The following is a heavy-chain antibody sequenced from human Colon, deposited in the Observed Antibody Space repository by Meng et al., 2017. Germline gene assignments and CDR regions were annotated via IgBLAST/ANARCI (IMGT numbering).Heavy chain of an antibody. J-gene: IGHJ4*02. D-gene: IGHD3-22*01. CDR2: IFHAGNT. Sequence: QVKPQDAGPGLVKPSGTLSLTCVVSGGSLISSNWWTWVRQPPGKGLEWIGEIFHAGNTNYNPSLKSRVTMSLDKSKNQFSLTLTSVTAADTAVYYCARDFHSTMTVFDSWGQGTLVTVSS. V-gene: IGHV4-4*02. CDR3: ARDFHSTMTVFDS. CDR1: GGSLISSNW.